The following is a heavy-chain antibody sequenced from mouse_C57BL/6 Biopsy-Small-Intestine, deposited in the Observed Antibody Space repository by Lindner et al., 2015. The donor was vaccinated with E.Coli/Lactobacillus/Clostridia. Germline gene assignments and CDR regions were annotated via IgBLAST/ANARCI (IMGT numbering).Heavy chain of an antibody. CDR3: TRSGYGGDYFDY. D-gene: IGHD2-10*02. Sequence: VQLQESGAVLMKPGATVKVSCKATGYTFTGYWIEWVKQRPGRGLEWIGEILPGSGSSKYNEKFKGKAKITEDTHSDTASMQLSSLTTEDSAIYYCTRSGYGGDYFDYWGQGTTLTVSS. J-gene: IGHJ2*01. V-gene: IGHV1-9*01. CDR1: GYTFTGYW. CDR2: ILPGSGSS.